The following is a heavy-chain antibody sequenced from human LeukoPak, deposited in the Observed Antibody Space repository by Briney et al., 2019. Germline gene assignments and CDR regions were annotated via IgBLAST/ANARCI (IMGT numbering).Heavy chain of an antibody. CDR2: MSSSSSYI. CDR1: GFIFSSYS. V-gene: IGHV3-21*01. J-gene: IGHJ4*02. CDR3: ASSTSRAGGPGGHSFDY. Sequence: PGGSLRLSCAASGFIFSSYSMNWVRQAPGKGLERVSSMSSSSSYIYYADSLKGRFTISRDNAKNSLYLQMNSLRAEDTAVYFCASSTSRAGGPGGHSFDYWGQGTLVTVSS. D-gene: IGHD2-2*01.